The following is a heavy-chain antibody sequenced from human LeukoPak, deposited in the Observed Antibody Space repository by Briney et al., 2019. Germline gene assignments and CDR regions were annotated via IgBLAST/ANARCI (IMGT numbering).Heavy chain of an antibody. CDR2: INPNSGGT. V-gene: IGHV1-2*04. Sequence: ASVKVSCKASGYTFTGYYMHWVRQAPGQGLEWMGWINPNSGGTNYAQKFQGWVTMTRDTSISTAYMELSRLRSDDTAVYYCARSGLPGSLYGMDVWGQGTTVTVSS. CDR1: GYTFTGYY. CDR3: ARSGLPGSLYGMDV. D-gene: IGHD3-10*01. J-gene: IGHJ6*02.